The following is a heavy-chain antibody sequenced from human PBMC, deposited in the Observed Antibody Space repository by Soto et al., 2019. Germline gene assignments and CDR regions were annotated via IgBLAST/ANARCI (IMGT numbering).Heavy chain of an antibody. V-gene: IGHV1-3*01. CDR1: GYTFTSYA. J-gene: IGHJ4*02. D-gene: IGHD6-19*01. CDR2: INAGNGNT. Sequence: ASVKVSCKASGYTFTSYAMHWVRQAPGQRLEWMGWINAGNGNTKYSQKFQGRVTITRDTSASTAYMELSSLRSEDTAVYYCARDLGRIAVAPKDVFDYWGQGTLVTVSS. CDR3: ARDLGRIAVAPKDVFDY.